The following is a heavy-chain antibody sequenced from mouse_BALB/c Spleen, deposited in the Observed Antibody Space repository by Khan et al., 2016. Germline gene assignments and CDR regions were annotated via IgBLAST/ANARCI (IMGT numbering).Heavy chain of an antibody. D-gene: IGHD1-2*01. Sequence: EVELVESGPGLVKPYQSLSLTCTVTGYSITSGYGWNWIRQFPGNKLEWMCYISYSGSTNYNTSLKSRITITRDTSKKQFFLQLNSVTTEDTTTYYCSRTARIKYWGQGTTLTVSS. CDR3: SRTARIKY. CDR2: ISYSGST. J-gene: IGHJ2*01. CDR1: GYSITSGYG. V-gene: IGHV3-2*02.